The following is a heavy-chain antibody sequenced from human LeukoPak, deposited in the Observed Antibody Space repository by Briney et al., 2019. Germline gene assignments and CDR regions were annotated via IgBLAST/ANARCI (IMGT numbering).Heavy chain of an antibody. CDR1: GGSISSYY. CDR2: IYYSGST. V-gene: IGHV4-59*12. CDR3: ARESSIAAPSTWGILNYYYYYYMDV. J-gene: IGHJ6*03. D-gene: IGHD6-6*01. Sequence: SETLSLTCTVSGGSISSYYWSWIRQPPGKGLEWIGYIYYSGSTNYNPSLKSRVTISVDTSKNQFSLKLSSVTAADTAVYYCARESSIAAPSTWGILNYYYYYYMDVWGKGTTVTVSS.